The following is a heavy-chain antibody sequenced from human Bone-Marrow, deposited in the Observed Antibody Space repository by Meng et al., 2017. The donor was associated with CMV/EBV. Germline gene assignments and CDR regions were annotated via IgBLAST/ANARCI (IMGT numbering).Heavy chain of an antibody. V-gene: IGHV5-51*01. D-gene: IGHD1-7*01. Sequence: KVSCKGSGYSFTNYWIGWVRQMPGKGLEWMGIMYPGDSETRYNPSFQGQVTISADKSISTAYLQWSNLKASDTAMYYCARQELFFDAFDIWGQGTMVTVPS. CDR3: ARQELFFDAFDI. CDR2: MYPGDSET. CDR1: GYSFTNYW. J-gene: IGHJ3*02.